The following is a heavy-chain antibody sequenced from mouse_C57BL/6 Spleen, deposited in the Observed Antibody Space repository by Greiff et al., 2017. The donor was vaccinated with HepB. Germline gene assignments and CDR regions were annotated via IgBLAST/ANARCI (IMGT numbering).Heavy chain of an antibody. CDR3: ARQGGRDFDY. V-gene: IGHV5-9*01. Sequence: EVQVVESGGGLVKPGGSLKLSCAASGFTFSSYTMSWVRQTPEKRLEWVATISGGGGNTYYPDSVKGRFTISRDNAKNTLYLQMSSLRSEDTALYYCARQGGRDFDYWGQGTTLTVSS. J-gene: IGHJ2*01. D-gene: IGHD3-3*01. CDR2: ISGGGGNT. CDR1: GFTFSSYT.